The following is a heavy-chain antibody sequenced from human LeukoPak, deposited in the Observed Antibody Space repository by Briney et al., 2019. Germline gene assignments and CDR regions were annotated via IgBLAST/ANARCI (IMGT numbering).Heavy chain of an antibody. CDR2: IDASGNYI. D-gene: IGHD2-15*01. V-gene: IGHV3-21*06. CDR1: GFTFSTYN. CDR3: ARDKVVHIRAYDI. J-gene: IGHJ3*02. Sequence: PGGSLRLSCVASGFTFSTYNMNWVRQAPGKGLEWVSFIDASGNYIQYADSMKGRFTISRDNAQNSLFLQLNSLRVEDTAVYYCARDKVVHIRAYDIWGQGTMVTVSS.